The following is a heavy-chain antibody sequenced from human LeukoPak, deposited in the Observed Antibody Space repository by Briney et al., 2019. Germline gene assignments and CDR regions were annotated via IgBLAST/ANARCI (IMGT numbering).Heavy chain of an antibody. D-gene: IGHD1-26*01. Sequence: GGSLRLSCTASGFTFGDYAMSWVRQAPGKGLEWVGFIRSKAYGGTTEYAASVKGRFTISRDDSKSIAYLQMNSLKTEDTAVYYCTRGRGKWDPLYLTPSDYWGQGTLVTVSS. CDR2: IRSKAYGGTT. CDR3: TRGRGKWDPLYLTPSDY. CDR1: GFTFGDYA. J-gene: IGHJ4*02. V-gene: IGHV3-49*04.